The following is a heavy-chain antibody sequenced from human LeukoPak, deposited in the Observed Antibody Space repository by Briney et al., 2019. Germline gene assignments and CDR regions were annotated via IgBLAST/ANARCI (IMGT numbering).Heavy chain of an antibody. Sequence: GGSLRLSCAASGFTFSYYSMNWVRQAPGKGLEWVSYISSSSSTIYYADSVKGRFTISRDNAKNSLYLQMNSLRAEDTAVYYCARGEQWLTPSPHGMDVWGQGTTVTVSS. CDR1: GFTFSYYS. J-gene: IGHJ6*02. CDR2: ISSSSSTI. V-gene: IGHV3-48*01. CDR3: ARGEQWLTPSPHGMDV. D-gene: IGHD6-19*01.